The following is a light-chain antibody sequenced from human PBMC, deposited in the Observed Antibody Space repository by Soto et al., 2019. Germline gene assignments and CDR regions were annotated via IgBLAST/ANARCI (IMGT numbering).Light chain of an antibody. V-gene: IGKV1-12*01. Sequence: DLQMTQSPSFVSASVGDRVTITCRASQGISSWLAWYQHKPGRAPKLLIHAASSLESGVPSRLSGSGSGTDFTLTISSLQPADFATYYCQQTTSFPLTFGGGTKVEIK. CDR1: QGISSW. CDR2: AAS. CDR3: QQTTSFPLT. J-gene: IGKJ4*01.